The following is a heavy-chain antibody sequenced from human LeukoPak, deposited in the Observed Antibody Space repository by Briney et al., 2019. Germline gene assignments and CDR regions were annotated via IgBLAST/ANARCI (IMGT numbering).Heavy chain of an antibody. CDR1: GYTFTSYY. CDR3: ARDGSHYSGSNAFDI. D-gene: IGHD1-26*01. V-gene: IGHV1-2*02. J-gene: IGHJ3*02. Sequence: ASVKVSCKASGYTFTSYYMHWVRQAPGQGLEWMGWINPNSGGTNYAQKFQGRVTMTRDTSISTAYMELSRLRSDDTAVYYCARDGSHYSGSNAFDIWGQGTMVTVSS. CDR2: INPNSGGT.